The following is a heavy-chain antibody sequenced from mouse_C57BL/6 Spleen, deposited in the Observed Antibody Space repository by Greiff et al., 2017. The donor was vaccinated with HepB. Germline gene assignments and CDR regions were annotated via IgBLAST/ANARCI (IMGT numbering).Heavy chain of an antibody. CDR2: IHPNSGST. Sequence: QVQLKQPGAELVKPGASVKLSCKASGYTFTSYWMHWVKQRPGQGLEWIGMIHPNSGSTNYNEKFKSKATLTVDKSSSTAYMQLSSPTSEDSAVYYCARSGYDEGAMDYWGQGTSVTVSS. V-gene: IGHV1-64*01. CDR3: ARSGYDEGAMDY. J-gene: IGHJ4*01. D-gene: IGHD2-2*01. CDR1: GYTFTSYW.